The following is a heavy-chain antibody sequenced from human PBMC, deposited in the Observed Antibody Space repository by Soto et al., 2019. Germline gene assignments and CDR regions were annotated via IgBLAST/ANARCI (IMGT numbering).Heavy chain of an antibody. CDR3: ARDQSGYSHAYGMDV. J-gene: IGHJ6*02. D-gene: IGHD1-26*01. CDR2: ISYDGSNK. V-gene: IGHV3-30-3*01. Sequence: GGSLRLSCAASGFTFSSYAMHWVRQAPGKGLEWVAVISYDGSNKYYADSVKGRFTISRDNSKNTLYLQMNSLRAEDTAVYYCARDQSGYSHAYGMDVWGQGTTVTASS. CDR1: GFTFSSYA.